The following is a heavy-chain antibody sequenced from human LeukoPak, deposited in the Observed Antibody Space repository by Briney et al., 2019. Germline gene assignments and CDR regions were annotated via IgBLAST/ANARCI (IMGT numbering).Heavy chain of an antibody. J-gene: IGHJ4*02. D-gene: IGHD6-19*01. CDR2: IYYSGST. V-gene: IGHV4-39*01. CDR1: GGSISSSSYY. CDR3: ARHFPGVAVAGYYFDY. Sequence: SETLSLTCTVSGGSISSSSYYWGWIRQPPGKGLEWIGSIYYSGSTYSNPSLKSRVTISVDTSKNQFSLKLSSVTAADTAVYYCARHFPGVAVAGYYFDYWGQGTLVTVSS.